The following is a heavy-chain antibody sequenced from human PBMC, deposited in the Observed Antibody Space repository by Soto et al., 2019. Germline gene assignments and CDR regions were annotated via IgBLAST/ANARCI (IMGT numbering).Heavy chain of an antibody. CDR2: ISSNGGST. V-gene: IGHV3-64*01. CDR1: VFTSSGYA. Sequence: PGGSLRLSCAASVFTSSGYAMHWVRQAPGKGLEYVSAISSNGGSTYYANSVKGRFTISRDNSKNTLYLQMGSLRAEDMAVYYCAKEAVWGKGTTVTVSS. J-gene: IGHJ6*04. CDR3: AKEAV.